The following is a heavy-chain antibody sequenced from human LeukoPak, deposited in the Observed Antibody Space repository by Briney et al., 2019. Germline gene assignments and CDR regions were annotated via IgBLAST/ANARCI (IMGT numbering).Heavy chain of an antibody. D-gene: IGHD2-2*01. V-gene: IGHV1-46*01. CDR2: INPSGGST. CDR1: GYTFTSYY. J-gene: IGHJ4*02. Sequence: GASVKVSCKASGYTFTSYYMYWVRQAPGQGLEWMGIINPSGGSTSYAQKFQGRVTMTRDMSTSTVYMELSSLRSEDTAVYYCARYSCSSTSCYAAAAGNYDYWGQGTLVTVSS. CDR3: ARYSCSSTSCYAAAAGNYDY.